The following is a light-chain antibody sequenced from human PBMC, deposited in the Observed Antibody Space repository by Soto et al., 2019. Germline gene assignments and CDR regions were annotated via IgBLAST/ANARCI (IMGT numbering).Light chain of an antibody. Sequence: EIVLTQSPGTLSLSPGERATLSCRASQSISSSYLAWYQQKPGQAPRLLIYGASSRAAGIPDRFSGSGSATDFTLTISRLEPEDFAVYYCQHYGSSPYTFGQGTKLEIK. CDR2: GAS. CDR3: QHYGSSPYT. V-gene: IGKV3-20*01. J-gene: IGKJ2*01. CDR1: QSISSSY.